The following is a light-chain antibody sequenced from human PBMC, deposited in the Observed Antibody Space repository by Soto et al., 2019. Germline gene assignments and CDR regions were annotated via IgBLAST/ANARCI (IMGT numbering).Light chain of an antibody. V-gene: IGKV1-5*03. CDR3: QNYNSYSDA. Sequence: DLQMTESASTLSVSVGERVTITCRASQTISSWLAWYQQKTGKAPKILIYTESTLKSGVPSRLSGSGSGTELNLTISRLQPDDFATYYCQNYNSYSDAFGQGTKVDIK. CDR2: TES. J-gene: IGKJ1*01. CDR1: QTISSW.